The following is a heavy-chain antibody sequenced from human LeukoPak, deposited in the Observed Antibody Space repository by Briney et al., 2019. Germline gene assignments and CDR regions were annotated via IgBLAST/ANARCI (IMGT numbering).Heavy chain of an antibody. CDR1: GYSFTSYW. V-gene: IGHV5-51*01. D-gene: IGHD6-13*01. CDR3: ARQKIAAAFDP. CDR2: IYPGDSDT. J-gene: IGHJ5*02. Sequence: GESLKISCKGSGYSFTSYWFGWVRQMPGKALEWMGIIYPGDSDTRYSPSFQGQVTISADKSISTAYLQWSSLKASDTAMYYCARQKIAAAFDPWGQGTLVTVSS.